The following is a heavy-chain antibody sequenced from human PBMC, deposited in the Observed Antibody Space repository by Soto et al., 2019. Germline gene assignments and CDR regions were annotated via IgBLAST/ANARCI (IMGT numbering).Heavy chain of an antibody. Sequence: SETLSLTCTVSGGSISSGDYYWSWIRQPPGKGLEWIGYIYYSGSTYYNPSLKSRVTISVDTSENQFSLKLSSVTAADTAVYYCASYDFWSVMGFQHWGQGTLVTVSS. CDR1: GGSISSGDYY. D-gene: IGHD3-3*01. V-gene: IGHV4-30-4*01. CDR3: ASYDFWSVMGFQH. J-gene: IGHJ1*01. CDR2: IYYSGST.